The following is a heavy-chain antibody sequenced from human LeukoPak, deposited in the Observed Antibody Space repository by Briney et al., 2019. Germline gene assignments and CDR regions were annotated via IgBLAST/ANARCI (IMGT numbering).Heavy chain of an antibody. Sequence: PGGSLRLSCVASGFTFSSYAMSWVRQAPGKGLEWVSAISDSGGSTYYADSVKGRFTISRDNSKNTLYLQMNSLRAEDTAVYYCANRGYSYGYGWFDPWGQGTLVTVSS. V-gene: IGHV3-23*01. CDR3: ANRGYSYGYGWFDP. J-gene: IGHJ5*02. CDR1: GFTFSSYA. D-gene: IGHD5-18*01. CDR2: ISDSGGST.